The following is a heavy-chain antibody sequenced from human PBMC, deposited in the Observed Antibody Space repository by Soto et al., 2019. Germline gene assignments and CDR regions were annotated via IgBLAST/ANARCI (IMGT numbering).Heavy chain of an antibody. J-gene: IGHJ6*02. CDR2: INHSGST. CDR1: GGSFSGYY. V-gene: IGHV4-34*01. Sequence: SETLSLTCAVYGGSFSGYYWSWIRQPPGKGLEWIGEINHSGSTNYNPSLKSRVTISVDTSKNQFSLKLSSVTAADTAVYYCARVGPAYYYYYGMDVWGQGTTVTVSS. CDR3: ARVGPAYYYYYGMDV.